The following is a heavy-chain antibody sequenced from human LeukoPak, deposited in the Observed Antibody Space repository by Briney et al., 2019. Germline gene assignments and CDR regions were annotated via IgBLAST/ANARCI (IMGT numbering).Heavy chain of an antibody. CDR2: IYHSGSP. V-gene: IGHV4-34*01. CDR1: GGSFSGYY. CDR3: ATLGYCGGGNCYSTLDY. D-gene: IGHD2-15*01. J-gene: IGHJ4*02. Sequence: SETLSLTCAVYGGSFSGYYWGWIRQPPGKGLEWIASIYHSGSPYYNPSLMRRATISIDTSKNQFSLKLSSVTAADTAVYFCATLGYCGGGNCYSTLDYWGQGTLVTVSS.